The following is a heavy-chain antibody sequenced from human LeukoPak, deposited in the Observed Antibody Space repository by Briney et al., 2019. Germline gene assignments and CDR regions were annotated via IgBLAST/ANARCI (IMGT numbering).Heavy chain of an antibody. D-gene: IGHD3-22*01. Sequence: GGSLRLSCAASGFRFSNYWMSWVRQAPGKGLEWVGHAKQDGSETYYTVSRDNAKNSLFLQMNSLRVEDTAMYYCARDLPSSGYWYRDAFDIWGRGTMVTVSS. CDR1: GFRFSNYW. CDR3: ARDLPSSGYWYRDAFDI. V-gene: IGHV3-7*01. CDR2: AKQDGSET. J-gene: IGHJ3*02.